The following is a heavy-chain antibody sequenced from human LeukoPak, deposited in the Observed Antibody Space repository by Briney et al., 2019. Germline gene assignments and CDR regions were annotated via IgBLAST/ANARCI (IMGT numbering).Heavy chain of an antibody. CDR2: IYYSGST. CDR1: GGSISSYY. V-gene: IGHV4-59*01. Sequence: PSETLSLTCTVSGGSISSYYWSWIRQPPGKGLEWIGYIYYSGSTNYNPSLKSRVTISVDTSKNQFSLKLSSVTAADTAVYYCARGTGAAAAKYFSYYYGMDVWGQGRTVTVSS. J-gene: IGHJ6*01. D-gene: IGHD6-13*01. CDR3: ARGTGAAAAKYFSYYYGMDV.